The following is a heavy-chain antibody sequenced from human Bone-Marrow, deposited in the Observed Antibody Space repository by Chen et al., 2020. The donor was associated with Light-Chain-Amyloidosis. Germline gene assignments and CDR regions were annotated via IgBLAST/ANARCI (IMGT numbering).Heavy chain of an antibody. CDR3: ARGHMNPPRDGYNWAPGY. CDR2: MNPNSGNT. J-gene: IGHJ4*02. Sequence: QVQLVQSGAEVKKPGGSVKVSCKASGYTFTSYDINWVRQATGQGLEWMGWMNPNSGNTGYAQKFQGRVTMTRNTSISTAYMELSSLRSEDTAVYYCARGHMNPPRDGYNWAPGYWGQGTLVTVSS. D-gene: IGHD5-12*01. V-gene: IGHV1-8*01. CDR1: GYTFTSYD.